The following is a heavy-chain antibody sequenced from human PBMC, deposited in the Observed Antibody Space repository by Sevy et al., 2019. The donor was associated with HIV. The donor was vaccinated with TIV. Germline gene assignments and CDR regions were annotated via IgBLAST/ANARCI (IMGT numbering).Heavy chain of an antibody. Sequence: GGSLRLSCAASGFTFSSYAMSWVRQAPGKGLEWVSAISGSGGSTYYADSVKGRFTISRENSKNTLYLQMNSLRAEDTAVYYCAKGGYYDSSGYSSWGQGTLVTVSS. CDR3: AKGGYYDSSGYSS. CDR2: ISGSGGST. J-gene: IGHJ4*02. V-gene: IGHV3-23*01. CDR1: GFTFSSYA. D-gene: IGHD3-22*01.